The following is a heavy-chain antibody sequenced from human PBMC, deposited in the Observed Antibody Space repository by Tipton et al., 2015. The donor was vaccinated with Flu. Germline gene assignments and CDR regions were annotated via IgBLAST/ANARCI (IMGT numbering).Heavy chain of an antibody. CDR3: VCRGSSSDWPHGFNI. CDR2: IHPRDSDT. V-gene: IGHV5-51*03. Sequence: VQLVQSGAEVKKPGESLRISCQGFGFDYASHWMGWVRQSPGRGLEWMGIIHPRDSDTRYSPSFQGQVTISSDRSSSTAYLQWNSLKASDTGMYYCVCRGSSSDWPHGFNIWGQGTLVTVSS. CDR1: GFDYASHW. J-gene: IGHJ3*02. D-gene: IGHD5-18*01.